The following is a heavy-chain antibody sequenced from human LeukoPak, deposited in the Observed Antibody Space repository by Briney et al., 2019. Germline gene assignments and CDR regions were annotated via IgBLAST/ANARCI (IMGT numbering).Heavy chain of an antibody. D-gene: IGHD2-15*01. CDR2: INPNSGGT. Sequence: ASVKVSCKASGYTFTGYYMHWVRQAPGQGLEWMGWINPNSGGTNYAQKFQGRVTMTRDTSISTAYMELSRLRSDDTAVYYCARWYSDIVVVVAATRVYYFDYWGQGTLVTVSS. CDR1: GYTFTGYY. V-gene: IGHV1-2*02. CDR3: ARWYSDIVVVVAATRVYYFDY. J-gene: IGHJ4*02.